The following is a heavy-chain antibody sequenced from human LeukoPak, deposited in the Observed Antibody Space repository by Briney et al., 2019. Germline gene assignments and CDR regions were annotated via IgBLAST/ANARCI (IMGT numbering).Heavy chain of an antibody. D-gene: IGHD6-19*01. J-gene: IGHJ4*02. CDR3: AKDRVAGRGDY. Sequence: PGRSLRLSCAASGFTFSSYGMHWVRQAPGEGLEWVAVISYDGSNKYYADSVKGRFTISRDNSKDTLYLQMNSLRAEDTAVYYCAKDRVAGRGDYWGQGTLVTVSS. V-gene: IGHV3-30*18. CDR2: ISYDGSNK. CDR1: GFTFSSYG.